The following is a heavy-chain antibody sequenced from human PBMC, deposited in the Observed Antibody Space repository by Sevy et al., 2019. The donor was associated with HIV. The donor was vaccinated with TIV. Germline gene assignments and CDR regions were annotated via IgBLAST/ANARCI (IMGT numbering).Heavy chain of an antibody. D-gene: IGHD3-22*01. V-gene: IGHV3-23*01. CDR3: AKDRRSHYYDSSGYLG. CDR2: ISGSGGST. CDR1: GFTFSSYA. J-gene: IGHJ4*02. Sequence: GGSLRLSCAASGFTFSSYAMSWVRQAPGKGLEWVSAISGSGGSTYYADSVKGRFTISRDNSKNTRYLQMNSLRAEDTAVYYCAKDRRSHYYDSSGYLGWGQGTLVTVSS.